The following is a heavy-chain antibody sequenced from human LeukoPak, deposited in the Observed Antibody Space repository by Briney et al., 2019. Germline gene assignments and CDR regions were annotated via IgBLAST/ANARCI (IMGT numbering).Heavy chain of an antibody. J-gene: IGHJ4*02. CDR1: GYTFTSHG. V-gene: IGHV1-18*01. CDR3: ARVSGYSSSSDY. Sequence: ASVKVSCKASGYTFTSHGISWLRQAPGQGLEGMGWISAYNGNTNYAQKLQGRVTMTTDTSTSTAYMELRSLRSDDTAVYYCARVSGYSSSSDYWGQGTLVTVSS. CDR2: ISAYNGNT. D-gene: IGHD6-6*01.